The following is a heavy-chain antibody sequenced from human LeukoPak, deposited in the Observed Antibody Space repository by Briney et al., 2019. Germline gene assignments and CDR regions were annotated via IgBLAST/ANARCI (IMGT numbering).Heavy chain of an antibody. D-gene: IGHD4-17*01. CDR1: GFTFSDYY. V-gene: IGHV4-34*01. Sequence: PGGSLRLSCAASGFTFSDYYMSWIRQAPGKGLEWIGEINHGGSTNYNPSLKSRVTISVDTSKNQFSLKLSSVTAADTAVYYCASITLVTTQGSWGQGTLVTVSS. CDR3: ASITLVTTQGS. CDR2: INHGGST. J-gene: IGHJ4*02.